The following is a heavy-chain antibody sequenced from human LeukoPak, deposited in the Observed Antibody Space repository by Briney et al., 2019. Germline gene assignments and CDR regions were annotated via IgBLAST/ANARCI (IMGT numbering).Heavy chain of an antibody. CDR3: AKDEDYYDSSGYLNWFDP. J-gene: IGHJ5*02. CDR2: ISGSGDST. CDR1: GFTFSSYA. D-gene: IGHD3-22*01. Sequence: PGGSLRLSCAASGFTFSSYAMSWVRQAPGKGLEWVSAISGSGDSTYYADSVKGRFTISRHSSKNTLYLQMNSLRAEDTAVYYCAKDEDYYDSSGYLNWFDPWGQGTLVTVSS. V-gene: IGHV3-23*01.